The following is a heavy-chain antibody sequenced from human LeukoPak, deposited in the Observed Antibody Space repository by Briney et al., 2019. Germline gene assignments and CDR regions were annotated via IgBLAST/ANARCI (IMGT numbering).Heavy chain of an antibody. D-gene: IGHD3-22*01. Sequence: SETLSLTCTVSGASVSSGNYYWSWIRQPPGQGLEWGGCIYHSGSTNYNPSLKSRVTMSTDTSRNQFSLKLSSVTAADTAVYYCAREYHYYDTRGYFYFDYWGQGTLVTVSS. V-gene: IGHV4-61*01. CDR1: GASVSSGNYY. J-gene: IGHJ4*02. CDR3: AREYHYYDTRGYFYFDY. CDR2: IYHSGST.